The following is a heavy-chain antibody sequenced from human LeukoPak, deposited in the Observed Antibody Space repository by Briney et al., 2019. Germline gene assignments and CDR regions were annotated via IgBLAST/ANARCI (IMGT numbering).Heavy chain of an antibody. CDR2: ISGSGGSA. CDR1: GFTFSRNA. CDR3: AKDRWELDS. J-gene: IGHJ4*02. D-gene: IGHD4-23*01. V-gene: IGHV3-23*01. Sequence: GGSLRLSCAASGFTFSRNAMSWFRQAPGKGLEWISAISGSGGSAYYADSVKGRFTISRDNSKNTLYLQMNSLRAEDTAVYYCAKDRWELDSWGQGTLVTVSS.